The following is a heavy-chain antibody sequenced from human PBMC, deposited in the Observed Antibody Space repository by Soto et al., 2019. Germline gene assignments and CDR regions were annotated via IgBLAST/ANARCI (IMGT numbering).Heavy chain of an antibody. V-gene: IGHV4-34*01. CDR2: INHSGST. D-gene: IGHD2-21*02. CDR3: ARGNGYCGGDCYSFDY. J-gene: IGHJ4*02. CDR1: GGSFSGYY. Sequence: SETLSLTCAVYGGSFSGYYWSWIRQPPGKGLEWIGEINHSGSTNYNPSLKSRVTISVDTSKNQFPLKLSSVTAADTAVYYCARGNGYCGGDCYSFDYWGQGTLVTVSS.